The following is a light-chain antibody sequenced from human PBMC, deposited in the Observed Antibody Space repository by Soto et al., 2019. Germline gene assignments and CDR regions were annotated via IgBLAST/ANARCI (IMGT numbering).Light chain of an antibody. J-gene: IGKJ1*01. CDR1: QSISSN. CDR3: QQYNNWPRT. Sequence: EIVMTQSPATLSVSPGERATLSCMASQSISSNLAWYQQKPGQAPRLLIYGASIRATGIPGRLSGSGSGTEFTLTISSLQSEDFAVYYCQQYNNWPRTFGQGTKVDI. CDR2: GAS. V-gene: IGKV3-15*01.